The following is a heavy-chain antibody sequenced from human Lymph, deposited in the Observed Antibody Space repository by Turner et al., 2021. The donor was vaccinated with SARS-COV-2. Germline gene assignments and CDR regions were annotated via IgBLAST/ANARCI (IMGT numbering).Heavy chain of an antibody. D-gene: IGHD1-26*01. V-gene: IGHV1-69*10. Sequence: QVQLVQSGAEVKKPGSSVKVSCKASGGTFSTYVISWVRQAPGQGPEWMGGIIPILGKANYAQKFQGRVTITADKSTSTAYMELSSLRSEDTAVYHCARRHSGNYDAFDIWGQGTMVTVSS. CDR3: ARRHSGNYDAFDI. CDR1: GGTFSTYV. J-gene: IGHJ3*02. CDR2: IIPILGKA.